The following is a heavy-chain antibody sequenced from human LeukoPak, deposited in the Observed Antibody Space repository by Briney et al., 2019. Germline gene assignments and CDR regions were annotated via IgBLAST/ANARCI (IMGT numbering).Heavy chain of an antibody. J-gene: IGHJ4*02. CDR2: ISGSGGST. Sequence: GGSLRLSCAASGFTFSSSAMSWVRQAPGKGLEWVSAISGSGGSTYYADSVKGRFTISRDNSKNTPYLQMNSLRAEDTAVYYCTKDLNYYGSGSPFDYWGQGTLVTVSS. CDR1: GFTFSSSA. D-gene: IGHD3-10*01. CDR3: TKDLNYYGSGSPFDY. V-gene: IGHV3-23*01.